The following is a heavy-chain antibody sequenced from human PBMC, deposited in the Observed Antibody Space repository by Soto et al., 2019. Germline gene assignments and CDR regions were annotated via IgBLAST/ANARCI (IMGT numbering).Heavy chain of an antibody. Sequence: PGGSLGLSCAASGFTFSSYGMHWVRQAPGKGLEWVALISYDGSNKYYADSVKGRFTISRDNSKNTLYLQMNSLRAEDTAVYYRAKVPVDYAGGWYGMDVWGQGTTVTVSS. CDR3: AKVPVDYAGGWYGMDV. CDR1: GFTFSSYG. CDR2: ISYDGSNK. J-gene: IGHJ6*02. V-gene: IGHV3-30*18. D-gene: IGHD4-17*01.